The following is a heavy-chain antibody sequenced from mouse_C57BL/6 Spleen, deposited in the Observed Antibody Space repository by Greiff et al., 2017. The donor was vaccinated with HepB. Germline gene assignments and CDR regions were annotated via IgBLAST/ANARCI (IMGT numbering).Heavy chain of an antibody. V-gene: IGHV1-50*01. CDR3: ARNPLAY. CDR1: GYTFTSYW. J-gene: IGHJ3*01. Sequence: QVQLQQSGAELVKPGASVKLSCKASGYTFTSYWMQWVKQRPGQGLEWIGEIDPSDSYTNYNQKFKGKATLTVDTSSSTAYMQLSSLTSEDSAVYYCARNPLAYWGQGTLVTVSA. CDR2: IDPSDSYT.